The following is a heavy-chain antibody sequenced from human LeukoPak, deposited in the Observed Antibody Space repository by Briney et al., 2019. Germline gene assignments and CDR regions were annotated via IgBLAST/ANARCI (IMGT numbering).Heavy chain of an antibody. Sequence: PSETVSLICTVSGGSISTTSYYWGWIRQPPGKGPEWIGSIFYSGTTYYNPSLKSRVSISVDTSRNQFSLKLRSVTAADTAVYYCASHVHGNYYDDSGYSAYFEDWGQGTPVTVSS. D-gene: IGHD3-22*01. V-gene: IGHV4-39*01. CDR1: GGSISTTSYY. J-gene: IGHJ4*02. CDR2: IFYSGTT. CDR3: ASHVHGNYYDDSGYSAYFED.